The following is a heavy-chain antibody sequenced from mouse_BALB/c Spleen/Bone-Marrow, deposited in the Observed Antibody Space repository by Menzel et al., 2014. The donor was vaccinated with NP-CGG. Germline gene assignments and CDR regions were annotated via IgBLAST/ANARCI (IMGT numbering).Heavy chain of an antibody. J-gene: IGHJ2*01. V-gene: IGHV5-6-3*01. CDR1: GFTFXNYG. D-gene: IGHD2-1*01. CDR2: INGNGGST. Sequence: EVQLQQSGGGLVQPGGSLKLSCAASGFTFXNYGMSWVRQTPDKRLELVATINGNGGSTYYPDSVKGRFTISRDTAKNTLYLQMSSLKSEETAMYYCVRGNYGNYVDYFDFWGQGTTLTVSS. CDR3: VRGNYGNYVDYFDF.